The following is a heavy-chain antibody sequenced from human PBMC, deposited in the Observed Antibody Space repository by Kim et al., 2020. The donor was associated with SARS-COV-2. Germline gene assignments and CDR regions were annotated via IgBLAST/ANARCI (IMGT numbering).Heavy chain of an antibody. V-gene: IGHV1-18*04. CDR2: ISAYNGNT. CDR3: ARDSVGLRYFDWLLATDYYYGMDV. CDR1: GYTFTSYG. Sequence: ASVKVSCKASGYTFTSYGISWVRQAPGQGLEWMGWISAYNGNTNYAQKLQGRVTMTTDTSTSTAYMELRSLRSDDTAVYYCARDSVGLRYFDWLLATDYYYGMDVWGQGTTVTVSS. D-gene: IGHD3-9*01. J-gene: IGHJ6*02.